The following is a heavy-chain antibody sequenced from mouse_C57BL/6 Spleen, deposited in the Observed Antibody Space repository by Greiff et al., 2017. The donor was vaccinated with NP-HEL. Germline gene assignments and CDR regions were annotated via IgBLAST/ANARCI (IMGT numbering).Heavy chain of an antibody. V-gene: IGHV1-42*01. J-gene: IGHJ3*01. CDR1: GYSFTGYY. D-gene: IGHD2-4*01. CDR3: ARGDYDPAWFAY. Sequence: EVQLQQSGPELVKPGASVKISCKASGYSFTGYYMNWVKQSPEKSLEWIGEINPSTGGTTYNQKFKAKATLTVDKSSSTAYMQLKSLTSEDCAVYYCARGDYDPAWFAYWGQGTLVTVSA. CDR2: INPSTGGT.